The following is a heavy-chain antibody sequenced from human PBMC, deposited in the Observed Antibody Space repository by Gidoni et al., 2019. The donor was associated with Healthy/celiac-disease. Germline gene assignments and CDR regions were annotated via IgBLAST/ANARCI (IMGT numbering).Heavy chain of an antibody. CDR2: FDPEDGES. D-gene: IGHD7-27*01. CDR1: GYTLTELS. V-gene: IGHV1-24*01. CDR3: ATSRGSWGYYYYYYMDV. Sequence: QVQLVQSGAEVKKPGASVKVSCKVSGYTLTELSMHWVRQAPGKGLEWMGGFDPEDGESIYAQKFQGRVTMPEDTSTDTAYMELSSLRSEDTAVYYCATSRGSWGYYYYYYMDVWGKGTTVTVSS. J-gene: IGHJ6*03.